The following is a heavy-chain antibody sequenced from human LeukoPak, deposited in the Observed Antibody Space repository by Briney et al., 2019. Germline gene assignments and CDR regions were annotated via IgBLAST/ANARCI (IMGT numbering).Heavy chain of an antibody. Sequence: GRSLRLSCAASGFTFSSYAMHWVRQAPGKGLEWVAVISYDGSNKYYADSVKGRFTISRDNSKNTLYLQMNSLRAEDTAVYYCARALLEWTQSPPGYWGQGTLVTVSS. D-gene: IGHD3-3*01. J-gene: IGHJ4*02. CDR2: ISYDGSNK. CDR3: ARALLEWTQSPPGY. CDR1: GFTFSSYA. V-gene: IGHV3-30-3*01.